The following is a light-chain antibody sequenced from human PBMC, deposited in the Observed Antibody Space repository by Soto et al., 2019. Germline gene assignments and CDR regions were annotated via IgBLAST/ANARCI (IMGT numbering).Light chain of an antibody. CDR1: QSISSW. V-gene: IGKV1-5*01. Sequence: DIQMTQSPSTLSASVGDRVTITCRASQSISSWLAWYQQKPGKAPKLLIYDASSLESGVPSRFSGSGSGTEFTLTIXXLQPDDFATYYCQQYNSYPTFGPGTKVDIK. J-gene: IGKJ3*01. CDR2: DAS. CDR3: QQYNSYPT.